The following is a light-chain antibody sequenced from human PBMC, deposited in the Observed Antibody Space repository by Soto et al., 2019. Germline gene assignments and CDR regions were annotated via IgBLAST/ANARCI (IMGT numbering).Light chain of an antibody. CDR1: QSISDL. CDR2: KAS. J-gene: IGKJ1*01. V-gene: IGKV1-5*03. CDR3: QEYSSDWT. Sequence: DIKLTQSPSTLSASVGDTISITCRASQSISDLLAWYQQKPGKAPKVLVYKASSLEDGVPSRFIGSGSGTEFTLTISSLQPDDFATYYCQEYSSDWTFGQGTKVEIK.